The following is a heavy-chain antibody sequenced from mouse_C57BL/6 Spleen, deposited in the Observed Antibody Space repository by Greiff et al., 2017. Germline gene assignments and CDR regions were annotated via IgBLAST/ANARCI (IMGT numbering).Heavy chain of an antibody. CDR1: GFNIKDDY. V-gene: IGHV14-4*01. D-gene: IGHD1-1*01. Sequence: VQLQQSGAELVRPGASVKLSCTASGFNIKDDYMHWVKQRPEQGLEWIGWIDPENGDTEYASKCPGKATITADTSYNTAYLQLSSLTSEDTAVYYCTTYRDGSSPRGFAYWCQGTLVTVSA. CDR3: TTYRDGSSPRGFAY. CDR2: IDPENGDT. J-gene: IGHJ3*01.